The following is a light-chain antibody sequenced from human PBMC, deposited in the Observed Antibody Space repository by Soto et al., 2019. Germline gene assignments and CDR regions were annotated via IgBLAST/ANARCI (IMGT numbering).Light chain of an antibody. CDR1: QNIDSW. CDR3: QQYNSYPYS. V-gene: IGKV1-5*01. CDR2: DAS. Sequence: DIQVIQSPSTLSASVGDRVTISCRASQNIDSWLAWYQQKPGKAPKLLIYDASSLESGVPSRFSGSGSGTEFTLTISSLQPDDFATYYCQQYNSYPYSFGPGTKVDIK. J-gene: IGKJ3*01.